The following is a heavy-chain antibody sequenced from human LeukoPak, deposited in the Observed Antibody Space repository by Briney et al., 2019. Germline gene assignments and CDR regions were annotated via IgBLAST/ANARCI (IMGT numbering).Heavy chain of an antibody. CDR2: MSSDGRNR. J-gene: IGHJ4*02. CDR3: ERGSVALTYSDSYY. Sequence: QPGRSLRLSCAASGFTFSDHAMHWVRQAPGRGLEWVAVMSSDGRNRFYGDFVKGRFIISRDNSKNTLYLQINTLTIEDTAVYYCERGSVALTYSDSYYWGPGTLVTVSS. V-gene: IGHV3-30*04. D-gene: IGHD3-10*01. CDR1: GFTFSDHA.